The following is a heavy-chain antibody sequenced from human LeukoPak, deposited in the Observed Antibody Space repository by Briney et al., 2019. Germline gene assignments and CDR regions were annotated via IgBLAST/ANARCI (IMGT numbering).Heavy chain of an antibody. CDR2: IIPIFGTA. D-gene: IGHD2-2*01. CDR1: GGTFSSCA. V-gene: IGHV1-69*13. Sequence: SVKVSCKASGGTFSSCAISWVRQAPGQGLEWMGGIIPIFGTANYAQKFQGRVTITADESTSTAYMELSSLRSEDTAVYYCARGHCSSTSCYDRFDPWGQGTLVTVSS. CDR3: ARGHCSSTSCYDRFDP. J-gene: IGHJ5*02.